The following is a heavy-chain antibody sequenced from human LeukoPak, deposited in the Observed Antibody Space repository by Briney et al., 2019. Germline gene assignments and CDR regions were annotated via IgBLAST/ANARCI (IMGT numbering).Heavy chain of an antibody. V-gene: IGHV1-69*06. Sequence: GASVKVSCKASGGTFSSYDISWVRQAPGQGLEWMGGIMPMFGKANYAQKFQGRVTTTADKATSTAYMELSSLRSEDTAVYYCARDSRFGEYHFDYWGQGTLVTVSS. D-gene: IGHD3-10*01. CDR2: IMPMFGKA. CDR1: GGTFSSYD. CDR3: ARDSRFGEYHFDY. J-gene: IGHJ4*02.